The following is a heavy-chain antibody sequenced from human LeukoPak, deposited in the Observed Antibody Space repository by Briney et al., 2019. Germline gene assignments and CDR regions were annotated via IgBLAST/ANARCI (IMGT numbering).Heavy chain of an antibody. Sequence: GGSLRLSCAASGFTFSSYWMSWVRQAPWKGLEWVANIKQDGSEKYYVDSVKGRFTISRDNAKNSLYLQMNSLRAEDTAVYYCARDFAGLAYCGGDCYSYDYWGQGTLVTVSS. J-gene: IGHJ4*02. CDR3: ARDFAGLAYCGGDCYSYDY. CDR2: IKQDGSEK. CDR1: GFTFSSYW. V-gene: IGHV3-7*01. D-gene: IGHD2-21*02.